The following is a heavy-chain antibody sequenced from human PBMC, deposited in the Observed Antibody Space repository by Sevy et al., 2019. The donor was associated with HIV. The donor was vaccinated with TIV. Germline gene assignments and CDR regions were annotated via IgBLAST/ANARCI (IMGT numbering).Heavy chain of an antibody. V-gene: IGHV3-15*01. Sequence: GGSLRLSCAASGFAFTRAWMSWVRQAPGKGLEWVGRIKSKIDGGTIDYAAPVKGSFTISRDDSKNMLYLQMNSLKTEDTAVYYCSTDPIIVLLGTDGMDVWGQGTTVTVSS. CDR1: GFAFTRAW. CDR3: STDPIIVLLGTDGMDV. J-gene: IGHJ6*02. D-gene: IGHD2-8*02. CDR2: IKSKIDGGTI.